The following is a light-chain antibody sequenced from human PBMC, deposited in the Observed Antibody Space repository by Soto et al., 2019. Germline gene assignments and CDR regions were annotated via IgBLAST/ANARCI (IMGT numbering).Light chain of an antibody. Sequence: EIVLTQSPATLSLSPGERATLSCRASQSVSSYLAWYQQKPGQAPRLLIYDASNKATGIPARFSGSRSGTDFTLTISSLEPEDFAVYYCQERSNWPGTFGRGTKVDIK. CDR3: QERSNWPGT. CDR2: DAS. V-gene: IGKV3-11*01. CDR1: QSVSSY. J-gene: IGKJ3*01.